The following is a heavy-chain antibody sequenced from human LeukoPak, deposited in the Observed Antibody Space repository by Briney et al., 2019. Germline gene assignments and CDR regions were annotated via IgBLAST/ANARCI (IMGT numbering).Heavy chain of an antibody. J-gene: IGHJ6*02. CDR3: AKRTTVTTYYYGMDV. Sequence: GGSLRLSCAASGFTFSSYAMHWVRQAPGKGLEWVAVISYDGSNKYYADSVKGRFTISRDNSKNTLYLQMNSLRAEDTAVYYCAKRTTVTTYYYGMDVWGQGTTVTVSS. V-gene: IGHV3-30-3*01. CDR2: ISYDGSNK. D-gene: IGHD4-17*01. CDR1: GFTFSSYA.